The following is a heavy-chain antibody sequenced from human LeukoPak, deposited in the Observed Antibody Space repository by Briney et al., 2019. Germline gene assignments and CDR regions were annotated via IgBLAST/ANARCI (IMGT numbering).Heavy chain of an antibody. CDR2: ISSIGSTI. V-gene: IGHV3-48*03. J-gene: IGHJ4*02. Sequence: GASLRLSSAASGFTFSSYEINWVRQAPGKGLEWVSYISSIGSTIYYADSVKGRFTISRDNAKNSLYLQMNSLRAEDPAVYYCARGGHSGYDDFDYWGQGTLVTVSS. D-gene: IGHD5-12*01. CDR3: ARGGHSGYDDFDY. CDR1: GFTFSSYE.